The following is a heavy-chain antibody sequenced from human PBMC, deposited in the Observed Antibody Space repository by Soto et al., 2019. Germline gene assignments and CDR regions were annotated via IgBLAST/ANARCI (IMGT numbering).Heavy chain of an antibody. CDR2: ISSGGKTT. D-gene: IGHD3-22*01. V-gene: IGHV3-48*03. CDR1: GFTFSSFE. CDR3: ARNYIIYYDGSRAHYS. Sequence: GGSLRLSCVASGFTFSSFEMNWVRQAPGKGLEWISYISSGGKTTYCADSVKGRFTISRDNAKNSLYLQMSSLRAEDAAVYYCARNYIIYYDGSRAHYSWGRGTLVTVSS. J-gene: IGHJ5*02.